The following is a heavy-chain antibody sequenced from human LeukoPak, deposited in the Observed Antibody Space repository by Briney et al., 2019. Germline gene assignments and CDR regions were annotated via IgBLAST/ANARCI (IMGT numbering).Heavy chain of an antibody. J-gene: IGHJ3*02. D-gene: IGHD2-2*01. V-gene: IGHV4-39*07. CDR2: IYYSGST. CDR1: GGSISSSSYY. Sequence: SETLSLTCTVSGGSISSSSYYWGWIRQPPGKGLEWIGSIYYSGSTYYNPSLKSRVTISVDTSKNQFSLKLSSVTAADTAVYYCARAPGYCSSTSCYHDAFDIWGQGTMVTVSS. CDR3: ARAPGYCSSTSCYHDAFDI.